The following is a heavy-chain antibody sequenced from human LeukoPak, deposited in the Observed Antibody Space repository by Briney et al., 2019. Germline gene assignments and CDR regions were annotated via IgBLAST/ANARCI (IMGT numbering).Heavy chain of an antibody. D-gene: IGHD5-12*01. V-gene: IGHV3-48*02. Sequence: GGSLRLSCAASGFTFSHYSMNWVRQAPGKGLEWVSYISSSSTIIYYADSVKGRFTISRDNAKNSLYLQMNSLRDEDTAVYYCARSVVATILDNYPVDYWGQGTLVTVSS. CDR3: ARSVVATILDNYPVDY. CDR1: GFTFSHYS. CDR2: ISSSSTII. J-gene: IGHJ4*02.